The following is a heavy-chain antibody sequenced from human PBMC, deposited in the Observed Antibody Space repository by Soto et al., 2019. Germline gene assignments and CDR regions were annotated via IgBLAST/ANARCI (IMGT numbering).Heavy chain of an antibody. Sequence: GSLRLSCAASGFTFSSYSMNWVRQAPGKGLEWVSSISSSSSYIYYADSVKGRFTISRDNAKNSLYLQMNSLRAEDTAVYYCARGDIYYDFWSGYAPPYYYYYGMDVWGQGTTVTVSS. D-gene: IGHD3-3*01. CDR3: ARGDIYYDFWSGYAPPYYYYYGMDV. J-gene: IGHJ6*02. CDR1: GFTFSSYS. CDR2: ISSSSSYI. V-gene: IGHV3-21*01.